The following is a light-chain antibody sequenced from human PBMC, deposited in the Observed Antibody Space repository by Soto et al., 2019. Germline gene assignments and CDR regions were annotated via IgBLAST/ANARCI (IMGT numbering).Light chain of an antibody. CDR2: GAS. Sequence: IVMTQSPATLSVSPGERATLACRASQSVSSNLAWYQQKPGQAPRPLIYGASTRATAIPGRFSGSGSGTEFTLTISSLQSEDFAVYYCQQYNTWPVTFGQGTKVDIK. J-gene: IGKJ1*01. V-gene: IGKV3-15*01. CDR3: QQYNTWPVT. CDR1: QSVSSN.